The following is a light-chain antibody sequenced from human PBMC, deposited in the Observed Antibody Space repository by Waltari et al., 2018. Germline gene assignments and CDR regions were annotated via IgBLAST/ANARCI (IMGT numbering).Light chain of an antibody. Sequence: EIVLTQSPGALSLSPGERATLSCRASKSVSSNFFAWYQQSPGQAPRLLIYDASTRATGIPSRFSGSGSGTDFTLTISRLEPEDFEVYYCQQYGSSPKVTFGGGTKVEIK. CDR2: DAS. CDR3: QQYGSSPKVT. J-gene: IGKJ4*01. CDR1: KSVSSNF. V-gene: IGKV3-20*01.